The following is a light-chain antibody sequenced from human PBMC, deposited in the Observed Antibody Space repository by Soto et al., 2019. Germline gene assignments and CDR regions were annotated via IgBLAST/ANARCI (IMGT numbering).Light chain of an antibody. CDR2: DDH. Sequence: QSVLTQPPSVSAAPGQAVTISCSGGSSNIGSNYVSWYQQLPGTAPEVLIYDDHKRPSGIPDRFSGSKSGTSATLDITGLQTGDEADYYCATWDSSLRAAVFGGGTKVTVL. V-gene: IGLV1-51*01. CDR3: ATWDSSLRAAV. J-gene: IGLJ2*01. CDR1: SSNIGSNY.